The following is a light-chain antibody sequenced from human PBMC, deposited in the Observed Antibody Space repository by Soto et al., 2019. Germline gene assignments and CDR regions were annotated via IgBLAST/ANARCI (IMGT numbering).Light chain of an antibody. Sequence: QSVLTQPASVSGSPGQSLTISCTGSSSDVGGHKYVSWYQHHPGKAPKLMIFEVSIRPSEISDRFSGSKSGNTASLTISGLQTDDEAHYYCISYTGDSSPYVFGTGTQLTV. CDR2: EVS. CDR3: ISYTGDSSPYV. V-gene: IGLV2-14*01. CDR1: SSDVGGHKY. J-gene: IGLJ1*01.